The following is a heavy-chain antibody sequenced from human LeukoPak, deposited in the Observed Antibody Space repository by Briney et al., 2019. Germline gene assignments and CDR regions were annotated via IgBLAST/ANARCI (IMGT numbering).Heavy chain of an antibody. CDR2: ISEGDGSP. Sequence: GGSLRLSCAASGFSFRSHAMSWVRQAPEKRLEWVSTISEGDGSPYYADSVNGRFTISRDNSKNTLYLQMNSLRAEDTAVYYCAKNIGYRADYYYYMDVWGKGTTVTVSS. CDR3: AKNIGYRADYYYYMDV. CDR1: GFSFRSHA. J-gene: IGHJ6*03. D-gene: IGHD5-12*01. V-gene: IGHV3-23*01.